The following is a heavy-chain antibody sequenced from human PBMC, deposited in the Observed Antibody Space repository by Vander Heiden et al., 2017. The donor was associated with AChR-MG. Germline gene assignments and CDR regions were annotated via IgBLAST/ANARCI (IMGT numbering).Heavy chain of an antibody. CDR2: IYPGDSDT. V-gene: IGHV5-51*01. CDR1: GYSFTSYW. J-gene: IGHJ6*02. CDR3: ERQSPMVRGGIDYYYGMDV. D-gene: IGHD3-10*01. Sequence: EVQLVQSGAEVKKPGESLKISCKGSGYSFTSYWIGWVRQMPGKGLEWMGIIYPGDSDTRYSPSFQGQVTISADKSISTAYLQWSSLKASDTAMYYCERQSPMVRGGIDYYYGMDVWGQGTTVTVSS.